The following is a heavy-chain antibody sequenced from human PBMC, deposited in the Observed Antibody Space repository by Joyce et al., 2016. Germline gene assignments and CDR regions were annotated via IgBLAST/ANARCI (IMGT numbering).Heavy chain of an antibody. CDR3: EKMKNRGYSYVVFDF. CDR2: VSFDGGDQ. CDR1: GVSCRSYG. D-gene: IGHD5-12*01. Sequence: QVRLMESGGAVVKPGTSLILSCLLSGVSCRSYGMHWVRQAQGKGLAWGAAVSFDGGDQNYAAAVKGRFSISRDNSKNIVYLKMSSLISGDTGVYYCEKMKNRGYSYVVFDFWGQGTLVTVSP. V-gene: IGHV3-30*18. J-gene: IGHJ4*02.